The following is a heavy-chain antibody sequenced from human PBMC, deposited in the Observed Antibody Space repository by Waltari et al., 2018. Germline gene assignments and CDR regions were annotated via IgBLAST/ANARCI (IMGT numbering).Heavy chain of an antibody. Sequence: QVQLQESGPGLVKPSQTLSLTCTVSGGSISSGSYYWSWIRQPAGKGLEWIGRIYTSGSTNYNPPLKSRVTISVDTSKNQFSLKLSSVTAADTAVYYCARSTYYDSIHWGQGTLVTVSS. J-gene: IGHJ4*02. V-gene: IGHV4-61*02. D-gene: IGHD3-22*01. CDR1: GGSISSGSYY. CDR3: ARSTYYDSIH. CDR2: IYTSGST.